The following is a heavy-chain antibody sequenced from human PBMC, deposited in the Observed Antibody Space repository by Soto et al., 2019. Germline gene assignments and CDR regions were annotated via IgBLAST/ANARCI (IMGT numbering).Heavy chain of an antibody. V-gene: IGHV3-30*18. J-gene: IGHJ6*02. D-gene: IGHD3-22*01. Sequence: SLRLSCAASGFTFSSYGMHWVRQAPGKGLEWVAGISYDGSNKYYADSVKGRFTISRDNSKNTLYLQMNSLRAEDTAVYYCAKAVPGITMIVVVRDYYGMDVWGQGTTVTVSS. CDR3: AKAVPGITMIVVVRDYYGMDV. CDR2: ISYDGSNK. CDR1: GFTFSSYG.